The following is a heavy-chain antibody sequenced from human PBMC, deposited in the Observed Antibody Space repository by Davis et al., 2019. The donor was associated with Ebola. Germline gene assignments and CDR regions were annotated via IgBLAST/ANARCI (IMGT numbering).Heavy chain of an antibody. D-gene: IGHD3-22*01. CDR2: ISSSSSTI. Sequence: GESLKISCAASGFNFRSYGMHWVRQAPGKGLEWVSYISSSSSTIYYADSVKGRFTISRDNAKNSLYLQMNSLRDEDTAVYYCARDPRTMIVVPDAFDIWGQGTMVTVSS. CDR3: ARDPRTMIVVPDAFDI. V-gene: IGHV3-48*02. J-gene: IGHJ3*02. CDR1: GFNFRSYG.